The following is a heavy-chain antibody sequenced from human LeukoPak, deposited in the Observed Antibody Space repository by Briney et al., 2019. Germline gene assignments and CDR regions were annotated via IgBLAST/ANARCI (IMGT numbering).Heavy chain of an antibody. CDR3: ARRAGAYSHPYDY. V-gene: IGHV3-23*01. CDR1: GFTFSSYG. Sequence: GGSLRLSCAASGFTFSSYGMTWVRQAPGKGLEWVSAISSSSDSTYYADSVKGRFTISRDNSKNTLYLQMNSLRAEDTAVYYCARRAGAYSHPYDYWGQGTLVTVSS. J-gene: IGHJ4*02. CDR2: ISSSSDST. D-gene: IGHD4/OR15-4a*01.